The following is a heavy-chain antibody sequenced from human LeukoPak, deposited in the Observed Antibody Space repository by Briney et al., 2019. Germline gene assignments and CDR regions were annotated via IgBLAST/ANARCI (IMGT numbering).Heavy chain of an antibody. CDR1: GFTFSSYS. Sequence: GGSLRLSCAASGFTFSSYSMNWVRQAPGKGLEWVSSISSSSSYIYYADSVKGRFTISRDNAKNSLYLQMNCLRAEDTAVYYCARVDSYCSSTSCPWGQGTLVTVSS. CDR2: ISSSSSYI. J-gene: IGHJ5*02. V-gene: IGHV3-21*01. D-gene: IGHD2-2*01. CDR3: ARVDSYCSSTSCP.